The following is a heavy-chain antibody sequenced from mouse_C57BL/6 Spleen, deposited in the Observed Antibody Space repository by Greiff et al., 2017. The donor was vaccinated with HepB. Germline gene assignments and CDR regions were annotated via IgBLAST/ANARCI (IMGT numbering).Heavy chain of an antibody. CDR2: INPSSGYT. J-gene: IGHJ2*01. D-gene: IGHD2-5*01. CDR3: ARGVAYYSNYFDY. V-gene: IGHV1-4*01. CDR1: GYTFTSYT. Sequence: QVQLKESGAELARPGASVKMSCKASGYTFTSYTMHWVKQRPGQGLEWIGYINPSSGYTKYNQKFKDKATLTADKSSSTAYMQLSSLTSEDSAVYYCARGVAYYSNYFDYWGQGTTLTVSS.